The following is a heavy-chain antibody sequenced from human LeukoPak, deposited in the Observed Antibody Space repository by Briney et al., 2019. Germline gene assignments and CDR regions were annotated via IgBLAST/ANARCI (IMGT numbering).Heavy chain of an antibody. D-gene: IGHD3-10*01. Sequence: ASVKVSCKASGYTFTSYGISWVRQAPGQGLEWMGWISAYNGNTNYAQKLQGRVTMTTDTSTSTAYMELRSLRSDDTAVYYCARFKVWFGEFHYYYGMDVWGQGTTVTVYS. V-gene: IGHV1-18*01. J-gene: IGHJ6*02. CDR1: GYTFTSYG. CDR2: ISAYNGNT. CDR3: ARFKVWFGEFHYYYGMDV.